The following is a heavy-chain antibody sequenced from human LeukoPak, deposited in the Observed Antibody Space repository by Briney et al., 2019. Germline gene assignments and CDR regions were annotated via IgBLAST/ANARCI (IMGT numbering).Heavy chain of an antibody. CDR1: GFTFSSYE. CDR2: ISGRGDST. D-gene: IGHD3-10*01. J-gene: IGHJ4*02. V-gene: IGHV3-23*01. Sequence: GGSLRLSCAASGFTFSSYEMNWVRQAPGKGLEWVSGISGRGDSTSYADSVKGRFIISRDISKNTLYLQMNSLRVDDTAVYYCAKDDSALWFGELSHYFNWWGQGTLVTVSS. CDR3: AKDDSALWFGELSHYFNW.